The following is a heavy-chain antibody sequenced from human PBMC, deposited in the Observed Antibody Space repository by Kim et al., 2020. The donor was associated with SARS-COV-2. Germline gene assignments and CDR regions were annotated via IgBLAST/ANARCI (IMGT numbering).Heavy chain of an antibody. Sequence: SETLSLTCTVSGGSISSSSYYWGWLRQPPGKGLEWIGSIYYSGSTYYKLSLKSRVTMSVDTSKNQFSLKLSSVTAADTAVYYCARSRLGFFDYWVQGTLVTVSS. V-gene: IGHV4-39*07. CDR3: ARSRLGFFDY. CDR1: GGSISSSSYY. D-gene: IGHD6-19*01. CDR2: IYYSGST. J-gene: IGHJ4*02.